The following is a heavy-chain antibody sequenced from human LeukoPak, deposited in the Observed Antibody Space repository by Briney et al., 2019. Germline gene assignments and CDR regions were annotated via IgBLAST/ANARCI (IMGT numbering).Heavy chain of an antibody. CDR1: GGTFSSYA. V-gene: IGHV1-69*05. CDR2: IIPIFGTA. J-gene: IGHJ4*02. Sequence: SVKVSCKASGGTFSSYAISWVRQAPGQGLEWMGGIIPIFGTANYAQKFQGRVTITTDESTSTAYMELSSLRSEDTAVYYCARDRYYDSSGYNHDYWGQGTLATVSS. CDR3: ARDRYYDSSGYNHDY. D-gene: IGHD3-22*01.